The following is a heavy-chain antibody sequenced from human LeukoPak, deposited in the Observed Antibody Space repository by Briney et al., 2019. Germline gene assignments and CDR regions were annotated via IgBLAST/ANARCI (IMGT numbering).Heavy chain of an antibody. V-gene: IGHV4-59*12. CDR2: IYYSGST. CDR1: GGSFSGYY. D-gene: IGHD2-15*01. Sequence: SETLSLTCAVYGGSFSGYYWSWIRQPPGKGLEWIGYIYYSGSTYYDPSLKSRVTISVDTSKNQFSLKLSSVTAADTAVYYCARDRRYCSGGSCYSWVNYYYMDVWGKGTTVTVSS. J-gene: IGHJ6*03. CDR3: ARDRRYCSGGSCYSWVNYYYMDV.